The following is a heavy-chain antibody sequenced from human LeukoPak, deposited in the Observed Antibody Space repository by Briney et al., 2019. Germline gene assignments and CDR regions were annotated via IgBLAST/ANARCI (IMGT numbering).Heavy chain of an antibody. J-gene: IGHJ4*02. CDR1: GFTFGDYG. Sequence: GGSLRLSCTTSGFTFGDYGLIWVRQAPGKGLEWVGFIRSKTYGGTTEYAASVKGRFTISRDDSKSIAYLQMNSLKTEDTAVYYCAGSFGELTFFDYWGQGTLVTVSS. CDR2: IRSKTYGGTT. V-gene: IGHV3-49*04. D-gene: IGHD3-10*01. CDR3: AGSFGELTFFDY.